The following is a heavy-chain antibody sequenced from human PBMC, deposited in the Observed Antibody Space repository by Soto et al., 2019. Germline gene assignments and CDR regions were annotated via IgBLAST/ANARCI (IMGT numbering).Heavy chain of an antibody. D-gene: IGHD1-1*01. CDR1: GGSFTSNNW. Sequence: SETLSLTCAVSGGSFTSNNWWAWVRQPPGQGLEWIGEIYRTGSTNYNPSLKSRVTISLDKSENQFSLKVTSLTAADTAVYYCASRDPGTNGDYRGQGTLVTVSS. CDR2: IYRTGST. CDR3: ASRDPGTNGDY. J-gene: IGHJ4*02. V-gene: IGHV4-4*02.